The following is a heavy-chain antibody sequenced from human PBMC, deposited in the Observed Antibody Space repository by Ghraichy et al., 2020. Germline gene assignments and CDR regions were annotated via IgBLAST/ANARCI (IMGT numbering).Heavy chain of an antibody. CDR1: GFTVSNNF. V-gene: IGHV3-53*01. CDR3: GRDVGP. J-gene: IGHJ5*02. CDR2: IYSGGDT. Sequence: GGSLRLSCAASGFTVSNNFLTWFRQAPGKGLEWVSLIYSGGDTYYADSVKGRFTISRDSSKNTLYLHMDSLRAEDTAMYYCGRDVGPWGQGTLVTVSS. D-gene: IGHD1-26*01.